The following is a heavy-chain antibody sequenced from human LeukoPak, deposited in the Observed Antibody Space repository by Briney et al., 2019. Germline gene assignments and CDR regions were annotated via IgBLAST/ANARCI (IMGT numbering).Heavy chain of an antibody. D-gene: IGHD5-18*01. CDR2: ISSSGSTI. V-gene: IGHV3-48*04. J-gene: IGHJ4*02. Sequence: GGSLRLSCAASGFTFSSYWMSWVRQAPGKGLEWVSYISSSGSTIYYADSVKGRLTISRDNAKNSLYLQMNSLRAEDTAVYYCARDARIQLWSYFDYWGQGTLVTVSS. CDR3: ARDARIQLWSYFDY. CDR1: GFTFSSYW.